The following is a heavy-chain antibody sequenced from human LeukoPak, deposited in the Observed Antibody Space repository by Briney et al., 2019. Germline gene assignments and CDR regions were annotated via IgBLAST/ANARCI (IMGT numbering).Heavy chain of an antibody. CDR1: GFTFSSYA. Sequence: GRSLRLSCAASGFTFSSYAMHWVRQAPGKGLEWVAVISYDGSNKYYADSVKGRFTISRDNSKNTLYLQMNSLRAEDTAVYYCARALKGPMVRGVDYWGQGTLVTVSS. J-gene: IGHJ4*02. V-gene: IGHV3-30*04. CDR2: ISYDGSNK. CDR3: ARALKGPMVRGVDY. D-gene: IGHD3-10*01.